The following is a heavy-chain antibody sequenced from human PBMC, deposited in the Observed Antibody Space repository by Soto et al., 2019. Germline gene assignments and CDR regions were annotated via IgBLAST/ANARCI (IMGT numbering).Heavy chain of an antibody. CDR1: GFTFSNYA. V-gene: IGHV3-23*01. Sequence: EVQVLESGGGMVQPGGSLRLSCAASGFTFSNYAMSWVRQAPGKGLEWLSVISGSGGTTNDADSVSGRFTISSDNSNRTLYLQMDSLRAEDTAFYYCGQVQGRDMGTEDYWGQGTLVTVS. D-gene: IGHD5-18*01. CDR3: GQVQGRDMGTEDY. CDR2: ISGSGGTT. J-gene: IGHJ4*02.